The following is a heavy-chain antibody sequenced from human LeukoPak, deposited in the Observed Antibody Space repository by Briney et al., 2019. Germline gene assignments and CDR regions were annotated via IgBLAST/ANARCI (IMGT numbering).Heavy chain of an antibody. Sequence: SETLSDTCTVSGGSISSGDYYWSWIRQPPGKGLEWIGYIYYSGSTYYNPSLKSRVTISVDTSKNQFSLKLSSVTAADTAVYYCARAPPPYMVTEWGQGTLVTVSS. V-gene: IGHV4-30-4*01. CDR1: GGSISSGDYY. J-gene: IGHJ4*02. D-gene: IGHD4-23*01. CDR2: IYYSGST. CDR3: ARAPPPYMVTE.